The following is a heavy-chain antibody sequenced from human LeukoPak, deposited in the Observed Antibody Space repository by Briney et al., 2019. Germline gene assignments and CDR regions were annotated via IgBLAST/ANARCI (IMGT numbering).Heavy chain of an antibody. J-gene: IGHJ4*01. CDR2: IDEAGKDR. D-gene: IGHD2-15*01. Sequence: GGSLRLSCVASGFTIDSFYMSWVRQAPGKGLEWVANIDEAGKDRYYADSVKGRFTISRGNTKNSVSLDMTSLRVEDTATYFCARASPGVVFNYFDYWGQGALVPVSS. V-gene: IGHV3-7*01. CDR1: GFTIDSFY. CDR3: ARASPGVVFNYFDY.